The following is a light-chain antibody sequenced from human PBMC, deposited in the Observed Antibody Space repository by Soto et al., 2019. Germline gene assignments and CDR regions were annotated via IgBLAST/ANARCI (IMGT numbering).Light chain of an antibody. Sequence: QSALTQPASVSGSPGQSIAISCTGTRSDVGAYNYVSWYQQHPAKAPKLMISEVTNRPSGVSDRFSGSKSGNTASLTISGLKTEDEANYYCQSYDSANRAVFGGGTQLTVL. CDR1: RSDVGAYNY. CDR3: QSYDSANRAV. CDR2: EVT. J-gene: IGLJ7*01. V-gene: IGLV2-14*01.